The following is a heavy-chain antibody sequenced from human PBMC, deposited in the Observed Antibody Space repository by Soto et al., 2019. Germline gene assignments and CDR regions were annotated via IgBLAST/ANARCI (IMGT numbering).Heavy chain of an antibody. D-gene: IGHD3-9*01. V-gene: IGHV3-23*01. Sequence: GCLRLSCAASGFTFSRYAMSWVRQAPGKGLEWVSAISGSGGSTYYADSVRGRFTISRDNSKNTLYLQMNSLRAEDTAVYYCAKNILTGYSPFDYWGQGTLVTVSS. J-gene: IGHJ4*02. CDR1: GFTFSRYA. CDR2: ISGSGGST. CDR3: AKNILTGYSPFDY.